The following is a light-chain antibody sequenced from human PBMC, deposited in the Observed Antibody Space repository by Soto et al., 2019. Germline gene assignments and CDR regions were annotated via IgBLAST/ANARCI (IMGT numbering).Light chain of an antibody. CDR3: SSYAGNTIVI. V-gene: IGLV2-11*01. CDR1: SSDVGYYNY. Sequence: QSALTQPPSVSGSPGQSVSISCTGTSSDVGYYNYVSWYQQHPDKAPKLMIFDVSRRPSGVPDRFSGSKSGNTASLTISGLQAEDEADYYCSSYAGNTIVIFGGGTKLTVL. J-gene: IGLJ2*01. CDR2: DVS.